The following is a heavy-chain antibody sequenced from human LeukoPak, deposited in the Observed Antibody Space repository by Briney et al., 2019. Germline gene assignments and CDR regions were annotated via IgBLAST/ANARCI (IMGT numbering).Heavy chain of an antibody. CDR3: ARATMVRGVISWFDP. CDR2: IYHSGST. J-gene: IGHJ5*02. V-gene: IGHV4-38-2*02. Sequence: SETLSLTCTVSGYSISSGYYWGWIRQPPGKGREGIGSIYHSGSTYYNPSLKSRVTISVDTSKNQFSLKLSSVTAADTAVYYCARATMVRGVISWFDPWGQGTLVTVSS. CDR1: GYSISSGYY. D-gene: IGHD3-10*01.